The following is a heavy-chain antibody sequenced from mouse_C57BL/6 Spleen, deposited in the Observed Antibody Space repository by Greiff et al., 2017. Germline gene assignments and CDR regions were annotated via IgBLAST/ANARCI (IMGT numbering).Heavy chain of an antibody. V-gene: IGHV1-47*01. J-gene: IGHJ2*01. D-gene: IGHD3-3*01. Sequence: VQLQQSGAELVKPGASVKMSCKASGYTFTTYPIEWMKQNHGKSLEWIGNFHPYNDDTKYNEKFKGKATLTVEKSSSTAYLELSRLTSDDSAGGEGDSAGSEEGGYWGQGTTLTGSS. CDR2: FHPYNDDT. CDR1: GYTFTTYP. CDR3: DSAGSEEGGY.